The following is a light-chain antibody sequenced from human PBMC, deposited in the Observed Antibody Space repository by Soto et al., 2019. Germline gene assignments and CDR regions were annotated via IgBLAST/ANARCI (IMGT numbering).Light chain of an antibody. J-gene: IGLJ2*01. CDR3: SSYTSSSTLDVI. CDR1: SSDVGGYNY. Sequence: QSALTQPPSASGSPGQSVTISCTGTSSDVGGYNYVSWYQQHPGKAPKLMIYEVNKRPLGVPDRFSGSKSGNTASLTISGLQAEDEADYYCSSYTSSSTLDVIFGGGTKLTVL. CDR2: EVN. V-gene: IGLV2-8*01.